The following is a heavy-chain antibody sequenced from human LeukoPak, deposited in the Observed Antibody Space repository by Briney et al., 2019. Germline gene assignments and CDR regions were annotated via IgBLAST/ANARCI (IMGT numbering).Heavy chain of an antibody. CDR2: ISSSGSAI. D-gene: IGHD3-22*01. V-gene: IGHV3-48*03. J-gene: IGHJ4*02. Sequence: GGSLRLSCAASGFAFSSYEMNWVRQAPGKGLEWVSFISSSGSAIHYADSVRGRFTISRDNAKNSLFLQMSRLRAEDTAVYYCAREKLSFFDSSGYFDHWGQGTLVTVSS. CDR3: AREKLSFFDSSGYFDH. CDR1: GFAFSSYE.